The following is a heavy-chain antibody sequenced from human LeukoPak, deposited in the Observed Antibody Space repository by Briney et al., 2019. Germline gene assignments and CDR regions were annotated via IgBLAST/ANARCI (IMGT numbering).Heavy chain of an antibody. V-gene: IGHV3-66*01. Sequence: GGSLRLSCAASGFTVSSNYMSWVRQAPGKGLEWVSVIYSGGSTYYADSVKGRFTISRDNSKNTLYLQTNSLRAEDTAVYYCARDGCGGDCYDYWGQGTLVTVSS. D-gene: IGHD2-21*01. J-gene: IGHJ4*02. CDR1: GFTVSSNY. CDR2: IYSGGST. CDR3: ARDGCGGDCYDY.